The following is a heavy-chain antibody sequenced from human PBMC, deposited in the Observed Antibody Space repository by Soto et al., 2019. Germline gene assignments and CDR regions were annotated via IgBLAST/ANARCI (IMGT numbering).Heavy chain of an antibody. CDR1: GLTISPYS. D-gene: IGHD3-9*01. CDR2: IFFTGGTI. J-gene: IGHJ4*01. Sequence: LRFSHVSSGLTISPYSMVWVRQALGKGLEWVSYIFFTGGTIYYADSVKGRFTVSRDNAKNSLFLLMSSLRAEDTAVYYCARDKDWAFDY. CDR3: ARDKDWAFDY. V-gene: IGHV3-48*03.